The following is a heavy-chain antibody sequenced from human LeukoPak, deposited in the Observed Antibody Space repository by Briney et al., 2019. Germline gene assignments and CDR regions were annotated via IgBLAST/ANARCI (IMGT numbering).Heavy chain of an antibody. Sequence: QPGGSLRLSCAASGFTFSNYWMHWVRQAPGKGLVWVSRVNNDGSSTTYADPVKGRFTISRDNAKNSLYLQMNSLRDEDTAVYYCATSLRSSSPSYWGQGTLVTVSS. CDR3: ATSLRSSSPSY. V-gene: IGHV3-74*01. D-gene: IGHD6-13*01. CDR1: GFTFSNYW. J-gene: IGHJ4*02. CDR2: VNNDGSST.